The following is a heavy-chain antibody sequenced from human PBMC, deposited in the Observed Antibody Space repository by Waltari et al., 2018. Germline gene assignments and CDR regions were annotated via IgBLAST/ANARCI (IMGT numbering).Heavy chain of an antibody. CDR3: AKVRMATGGYYFDY. V-gene: IGHV3-9*01. CDR1: GFTFAADA. CDR2: ISWNSGSI. J-gene: IGHJ4*02. D-gene: IGHD5-12*01. Sequence: EVQLVESGGGLVQPGRSLSLSCAASGFTFAADAMHWVRQAPGKGLGWVSGISWNSGSIGYADSVKGRFTISRDNAKNSLYLQMNSLRAEDTALYYCAKVRMATGGYYFDYWGQGTLVTVSS.